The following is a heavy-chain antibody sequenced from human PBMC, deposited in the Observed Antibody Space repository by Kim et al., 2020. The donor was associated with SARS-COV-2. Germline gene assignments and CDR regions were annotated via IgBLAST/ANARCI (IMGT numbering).Heavy chain of an antibody. Sequence: GGSLRLSCAASGFTVSSSYMSWVRQAPGKGLEWVSVIYDGLSAYYQNFVKGRFTISRDSFKNTLYLQMNSLRAEDTAVYYCARAIKERQSGYFDIWGQGTMVTVSS. D-gene: IGHD3-10*01. J-gene: IGHJ3*02. CDR2: IYDGLSA. V-gene: IGHV3-53*01. CDR3: ARAIKERQSGYFDI. CDR1: GFTVSSSY.